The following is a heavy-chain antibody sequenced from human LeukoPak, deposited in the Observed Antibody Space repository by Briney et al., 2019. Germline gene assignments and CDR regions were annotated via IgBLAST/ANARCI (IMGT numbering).Heavy chain of an antibody. J-gene: IGHJ6*03. CDR2: IWHDGSNK. V-gene: IGHV3-33*06. CDR3: AKDGDAGTSYYFYYMDV. CDR1: GFTFSDYG. D-gene: IGHD7-27*01. Sequence: GGSLRLSCAASGFTFSDYGMHWGRQAPGKGLEWGAVIWHDGSNKYYADSVQGRFTISRDSSKNTLYLQMNSLRAEDTAVYYCAKDGDAGTSYYFYYMDVWGKGTTVTVSS.